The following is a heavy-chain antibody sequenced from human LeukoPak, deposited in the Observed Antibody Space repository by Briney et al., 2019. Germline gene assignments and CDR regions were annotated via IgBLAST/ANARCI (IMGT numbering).Heavy chain of an antibody. D-gene: IGHD2-15*01. CDR2: IYYSGST. Sequence: PSETLSLTCTVSGGSISSYYWSWIRQPPGKGLEWIGYIYYSGSTNYNPSLKSRVTISVDTSKNQFSLKLSSVTAADTAVYYCAGGGYCSGGSCKIDYWGQGTLVTVSS. J-gene: IGHJ4*02. CDR1: GGSISSYY. CDR3: AGGGYCSGGSCKIDY. V-gene: IGHV4-59*01.